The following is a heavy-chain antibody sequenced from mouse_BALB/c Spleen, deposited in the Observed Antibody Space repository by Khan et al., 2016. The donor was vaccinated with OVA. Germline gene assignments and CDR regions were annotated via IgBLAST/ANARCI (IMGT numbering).Heavy chain of an antibody. CDR3: ARVYGGDFDY. CDR2: ISYSGNT. Sequence: EVQLQESGPGLVKPSQSLSLTCTVTGYSITSGYAWNWIRQFPGNKLEWMGFISYSGNTKYNPSLKSRFSITRDTSKNQFFLQLNSVTTEDTATYYCARVYGGDFDYWGQGTSLTDSS. CDR1: GYSITSGYA. V-gene: IGHV3-2*02. J-gene: IGHJ2*02. D-gene: IGHD1-1*01.